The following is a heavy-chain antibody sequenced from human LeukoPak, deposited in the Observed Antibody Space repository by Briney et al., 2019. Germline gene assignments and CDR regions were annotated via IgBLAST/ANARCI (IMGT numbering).Heavy chain of an antibody. CDR2: IYCSGST. Sequence: SETLSLTCTVSGGSISSGDYYWCWIRQPPGTGLEWIGYIYCSGSTYYNPSLNSRVTMSVDTSKNQFSLKLSSVTAADTAVYYCARAGKGTIAYCSSTSCYTVWFDPWGQGTLVTVSS. J-gene: IGHJ5*02. CDR1: GGSISSGDYY. CDR3: ARAGKGTIAYCSSTSCYTVWFDP. D-gene: IGHD2-2*02. V-gene: IGHV4-30-4*01.